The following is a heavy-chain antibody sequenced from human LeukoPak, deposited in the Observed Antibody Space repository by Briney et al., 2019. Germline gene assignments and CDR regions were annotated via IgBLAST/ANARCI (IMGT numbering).Heavy chain of an antibody. J-gene: IGHJ5*02. CDR2: IWYDGSNK. Sequence: GGSLRLSCAASGFTFSSYGMHWVRQAPGKGLEWVAVIWYDGSNKYYADSVKGRFTISRDNSKNTLYLEGNSLRAEDTAVYYCARAGDTVVPDAKKGLNWFDPWGQGTLVTVSA. CDR1: GFTFSSYG. V-gene: IGHV3-33*01. D-gene: IGHD2-2*01. CDR3: ARAGDTVVPDAKKGLNWFDP.